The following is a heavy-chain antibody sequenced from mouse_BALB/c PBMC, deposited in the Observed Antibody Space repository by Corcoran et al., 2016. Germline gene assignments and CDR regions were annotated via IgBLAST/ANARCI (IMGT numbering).Heavy chain of an antibody. V-gene: IGHV9-1*02. D-gene: IGHD1-1*01. CDR3: ARNYGSSYYWYFDV. CDR2: INTYTGEP. J-gene: IGHJ1*01. CDR1: GYTFTNYG. Sequence: QIQLVQSGPELKKPGETVKISCKASGYTFTNYGMNWVKQAPGKGLKWMGWINTYTGEPTYADDFKGRFAFSLETSASTAYLQINNLKNEDMATYFCARNYGSSYYWYFDVWGAGTTVTVSS.